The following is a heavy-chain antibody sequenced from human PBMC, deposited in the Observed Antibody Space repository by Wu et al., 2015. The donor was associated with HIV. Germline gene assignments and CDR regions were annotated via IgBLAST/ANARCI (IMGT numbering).Heavy chain of an antibody. CDR2: LIPIFGTD. J-gene: IGHJ3*01. Sequence: VQLVQSGAEVKKPGATVKISCKVSGYTFTDYYMHWVQQAPGQGLEWMGGLIPIFGTDRYTQKFHDRVSITTDESSTTAYMDLIGLRSDDTAVYYCVRASVRRRDCNGGSCRVSILDAFNFWGQGTLVTVSA. CDR3: VRASVRRRDCNGGSCRVSILDAFNF. V-gene: IGHV1-69*05. CDR1: GYTFTDYY. D-gene: IGHD2-15*01.